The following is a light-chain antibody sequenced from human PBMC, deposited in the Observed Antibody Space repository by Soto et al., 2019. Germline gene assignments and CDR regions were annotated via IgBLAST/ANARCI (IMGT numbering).Light chain of an antibody. Sequence: DIQMTQAPSSLSASVGDIVTITYRASQGTSNFLAWFQQNPGKVPKFLIYVISSLHSGVPSRFSGSGSGTDFTLTISSLQPEDFANYYCQQYYHYPVTFGGGTKVEMK. V-gene: IGKV1-16*01. CDR1: QGTSNF. CDR2: VIS. CDR3: QQYYHYPVT. J-gene: IGKJ4*01.